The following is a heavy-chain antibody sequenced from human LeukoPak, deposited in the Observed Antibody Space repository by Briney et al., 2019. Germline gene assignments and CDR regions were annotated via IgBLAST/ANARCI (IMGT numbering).Heavy chain of an antibody. CDR2: ISYDGSNK. CDR3: ARDLNYDFWSGYYRGAFDY. J-gene: IGHJ4*02. V-gene: IGHV3-30-3*01. Sequence: PGGSLRLSCAASGFTFSSYAMHWVRQAPGKGLEWVAVISYDGSNKYYADSVKGRFTISRDNSKNTLYLQMNSLRAEDTAVYYCARDLNYDFWSGYYRGAFDYWGQGTLVTVSS. CDR1: GFTFSSYA. D-gene: IGHD3-3*01.